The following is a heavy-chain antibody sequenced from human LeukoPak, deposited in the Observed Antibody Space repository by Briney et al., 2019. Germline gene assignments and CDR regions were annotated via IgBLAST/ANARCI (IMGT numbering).Heavy chain of an antibody. CDR1: GFIFSNSA. Sequence: PGGSLRLSCAASGFIFSNSAMNWVRQVPGKGLEWVSAISGSGSNTLYADSVRGRFTISRDNSKNTLQLQMNSLSAEDTAIYYCAKRGPIYSATPGNYFDHWGQGTLVTISS. CDR3: AKRGPIYSATPGNYFDH. D-gene: IGHD3-10*01. J-gene: IGHJ4*02. V-gene: IGHV3-23*01. CDR2: ISGSGSNT.